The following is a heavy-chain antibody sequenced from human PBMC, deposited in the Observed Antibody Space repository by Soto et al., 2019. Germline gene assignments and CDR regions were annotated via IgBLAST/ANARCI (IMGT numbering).Heavy chain of an antibody. Sequence: LRLSCAASGFTFSSYGMHWVRQAPGKGLEWVSAICYAGSNKYYADSLKGRFTTSRDNSKSTLYLHMSSLRTEDTAVYYCGRKEVSGPIDYWGQGTLVTVS. CDR2: ICYAGSNK. CDR3: GRKEVSGPIDY. J-gene: IGHJ4*02. CDR1: GFTFSSYG. V-gene: IGHV3-30*19.